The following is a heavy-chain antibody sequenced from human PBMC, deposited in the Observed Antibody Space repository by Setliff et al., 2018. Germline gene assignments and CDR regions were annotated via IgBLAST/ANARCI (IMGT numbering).Heavy chain of an antibody. D-gene: IGHD6-19*01. J-gene: IGHJ6*03. CDR1: GGSISSYY. Sequence: SETLSLTCTVSGGSISSYYWSWIRQPAGKGLEWIGYIYIGGSANYNPSLNSRVTMSIATSKNQFSLKLNSVTAADMAVYYCAREQWLDPPGYYYMDVWAKGTTVTVSS. CDR3: AREQWLDPPGYYYMDV. CDR2: IYIGGSA. V-gene: IGHV4-4*07.